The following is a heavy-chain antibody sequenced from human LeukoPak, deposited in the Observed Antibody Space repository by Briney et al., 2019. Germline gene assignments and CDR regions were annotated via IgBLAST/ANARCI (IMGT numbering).Heavy chain of an antibody. CDR3: ARDVSTLGYCSGGSCNY. V-gene: IGHV3-30*03. Sequence: GGSLRLSCAASGFTFSSYGMHWVRQAPGKGLEWVAVISYDAKSNYHVDSVRGRFTISRDNSKNTLYLQMNSLRAEDTAVYYCARDVSTLGYCSGGSCNYWGQGTLVTVSS. D-gene: IGHD2-15*01. J-gene: IGHJ4*02. CDR1: GFTFSSYG. CDR2: ISYDAKSN.